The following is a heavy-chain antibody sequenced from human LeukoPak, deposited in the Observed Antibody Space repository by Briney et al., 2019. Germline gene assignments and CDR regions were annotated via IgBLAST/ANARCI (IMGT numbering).Heavy chain of an antibody. CDR2: IAYDGSRA. V-gene: IGHV3-33*01. D-gene: IGHD1-14*01. Sequence: GSLRLSCAGSGFPFGGYGMHWFRQTPGKGLEWVAVIAYDGSRAFYADSVKGRFTISRDNSKNTMSVQMDDLRAEDTAVYYCTRYNNDHFDYLGQGTLVTVSS. CDR1: GFPFGGYG. J-gene: IGHJ4*02. CDR3: TRYNNDHFDY.